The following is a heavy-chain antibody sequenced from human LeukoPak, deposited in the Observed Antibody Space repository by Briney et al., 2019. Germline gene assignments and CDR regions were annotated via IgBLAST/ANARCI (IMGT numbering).Heavy chain of an antibody. CDR3: ARFNSTYYYYDY. J-gene: IGHJ4*02. V-gene: IGHV4-28*06. D-gene: IGHD2/OR15-2a*01. CDR1: GYSISNSNW. CDR2: IDYGGST. Sequence: SDTLSLTCDVSGYSISNSNWWGWIRQPPGKGLEWIGYIDYGGSTNYNPSLKSRATVSVDTSRNQFSLKLNSVTALDTAVYYCARFNSTYYYYDYWGQGTLVTVSS.